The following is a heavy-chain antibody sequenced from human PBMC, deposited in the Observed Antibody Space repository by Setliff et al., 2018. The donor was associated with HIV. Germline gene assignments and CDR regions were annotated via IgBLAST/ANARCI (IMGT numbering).Heavy chain of an antibody. D-gene: IGHD5-12*01. CDR1: GFTFSNAW. CDR3: ARDPPGSGFHLDY. Sequence: GVLRLSCAASGFTFSNAWMSWIRQHPGKGLEWVSRINSDGTSTTYADSVKGRFTISRDNSKNTMYLQMNTLRVEDTAVYYCARDPPGSGFHLDYWGQGTPVTVSS. J-gene: IGHJ4*02. V-gene: IGHV3-74*03. CDR2: INSDGTST.